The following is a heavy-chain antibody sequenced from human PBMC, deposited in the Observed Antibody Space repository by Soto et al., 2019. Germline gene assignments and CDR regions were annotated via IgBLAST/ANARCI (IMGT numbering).Heavy chain of an antibody. CDR3: ARLGVFYPPLDS. CDR2: IYYTGTT. J-gene: IGHJ5*01. CDR1: GGSISSYY. Sequence: QVHLQESGPGLVKPSETLSLTCTVSGGSISSYYWSWIRQPPGKGLEWIGYIYYTGTTTYNPSIKSRVTTAVDSSQNQFSLNLTSVSAPDPAVYYCARLGVFYPPLDSWGQGTLVTVSS. D-gene: IGHD2-8*01. V-gene: IGHV4-59*08.